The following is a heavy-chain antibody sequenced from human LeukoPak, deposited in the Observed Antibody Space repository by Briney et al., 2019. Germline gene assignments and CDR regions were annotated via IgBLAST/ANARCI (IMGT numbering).Heavy chain of an antibody. Sequence: ASVKVSCKASGGTFSSYAISWVRQAPGQGLEWMGRIIPILGIANYAQKFQGRVTITADKSTSTAYMELSSLRSEDTAVYYCARGDGWSYYYVWWGQGTLVTVSS. D-gene: IGHD3-10*01. CDR2: IIPILGIA. J-gene: IGHJ4*02. CDR1: GGTFSSYA. CDR3: ARGDGWSYYYVW. V-gene: IGHV1-69*04.